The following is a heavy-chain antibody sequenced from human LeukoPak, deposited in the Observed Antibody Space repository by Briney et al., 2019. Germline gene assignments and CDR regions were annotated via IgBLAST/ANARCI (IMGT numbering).Heavy chain of an antibody. V-gene: IGHV1-2*02. Sequence: ASVKVSCKASGYTFTSYYMHWVRQAPGQGLEWMGWINPNSGGTNYAQKFQGRVTMTRDTSISTAYMELSRLRSDDTAVYYCASLFVTSNDAFDIWGQGTMVTVSS. CDR2: INPNSGGT. CDR3: ASLFVTSNDAFDI. J-gene: IGHJ3*02. CDR1: GYTFTSYY. D-gene: IGHD2-21*01.